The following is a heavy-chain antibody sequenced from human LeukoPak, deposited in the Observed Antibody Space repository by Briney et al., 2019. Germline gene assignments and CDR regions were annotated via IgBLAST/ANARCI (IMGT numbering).Heavy chain of an antibody. CDR2: IYSTGGT. CDR3: ARGALPSAFDI. J-gene: IGHJ3*02. Sequence: SETLSPTCTVSGGSISSYSWNWIRQSAGKGLEWIGRIYSTGGTDYNPSLKSRVTMSVDTSKNQFSLKLSSVTAADTAVYFCARGALPSAFDIWGQGTMVTVSS. V-gene: IGHV4-4*07. CDR1: GGSISSYS.